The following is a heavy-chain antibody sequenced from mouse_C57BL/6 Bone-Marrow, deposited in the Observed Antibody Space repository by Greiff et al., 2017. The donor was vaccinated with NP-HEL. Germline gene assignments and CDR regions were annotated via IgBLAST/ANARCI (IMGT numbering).Heavy chain of an antibody. D-gene: IGHD4-1*01. CDR2: IWSGGST. Sequence: VHLVESGPGLVQPSQSLSITCTVSGSSLTSYGVHWVRQSPGKGLEWLGVIWSGGSTDYNAAFISRLSISKDNSKSQVFFKMNSLQADDTAIEYCARTRLGRYAMDYWGQGTSVTVSS. CDR3: ARTRLGRYAMDY. CDR1: GSSLTSYG. V-gene: IGHV2-2*01. J-gene: IGHJ4*01.